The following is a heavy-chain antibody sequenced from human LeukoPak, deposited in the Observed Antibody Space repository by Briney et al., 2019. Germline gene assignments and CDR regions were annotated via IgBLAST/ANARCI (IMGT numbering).Heavy chain of an antibody. CDR2: ISGSGGST. CDR3: AKGVVATIKGQVFDY. CDR1: GFTFSSYA. V-gene: IGHV3-23*01. J-gene: IGHJ4*02. Sequence: GGSLRLSCAASGFTFSSYAMSWVRQAPGKGLEWVSAISGSGGSTYYADSVKGRFTISRDNSKNTLYLQMNSLRAEDTAVYYCAKGVVATIKGQVFDYWGQGTLVTVSS. D-gene: IGHD5-12*01.